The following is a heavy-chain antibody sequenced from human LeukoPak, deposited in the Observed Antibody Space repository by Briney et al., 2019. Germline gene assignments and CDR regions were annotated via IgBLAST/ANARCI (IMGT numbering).Heavy chain of an antibody. D-gene: IGHD5-18*01. V-gene: IGHV1-2*02. CDR2: INPNSGGT. CDR3: ARGLVDTAMVIWF. Sequence: ASVKVSCKASGYTFTGYYMHWVRQAPGQGLEWMGWINPNSGGTNYAQKFQGRVTMTRDTSISTAYMELCRLRSDDTAVYYCARGLVDTAMVIWFWGQGTLVTVSS. J-gene: IGHJ4*02. CDR1: GYTFTGYY.